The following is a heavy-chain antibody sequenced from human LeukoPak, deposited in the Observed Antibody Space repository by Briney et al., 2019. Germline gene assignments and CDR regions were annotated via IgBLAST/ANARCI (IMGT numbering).Heavy chain of an antibody. D-gene: IGHD1-26*01. J-gene: IGHJ4*02. CDR3: ARRLTSSGSYSFDY. Sequence: PGGSLRLSCAASGFTFSDYYMSWIRQAPGKGLEWVSNIRGSDDTIYYADSVKGRFTISRDNAKNSLYLQMDSLRAEDTAVYYCARRLTSSGSYSFDYWGQGALVTVSS. CDR2: IRGSDDTI. V-gene: IGHV3-11*04. CDR1: GFTFSDYY.